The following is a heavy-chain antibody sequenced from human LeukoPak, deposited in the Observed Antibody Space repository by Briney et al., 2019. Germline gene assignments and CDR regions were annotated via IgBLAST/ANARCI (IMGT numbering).Heavy chain of an antibody. CDR3: ARLAVAGLDF. Sequence: GESLKISCKTSGYPFTAYWIGWVRQMPGKGLEWTGIIYPGDSDTIYRPSFQGQVTISADKSISTAYLQWNSLKASDTAMYYCARLAVAGLDFWGQGTLVTVSS. J-gene: IGHJ4*02. D-gene: IGHD6-19*01. CDR2: IYPGDSDT. CDR1: GYPFTAYW. V-gene: IGHV5-51*01.